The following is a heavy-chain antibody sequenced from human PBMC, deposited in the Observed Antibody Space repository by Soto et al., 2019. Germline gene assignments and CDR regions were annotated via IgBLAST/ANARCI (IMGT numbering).Heavy chain of an antibody. CDR2: ISGSGGST. CDR1: GFTFSSYA. J-gene: IGHJ6*02. Sequence: GGSLRLSCAASGFTFSSYAMSWVRQAPGKGLEWVSAISGSGGSTYYADSVKGRFTISRDNSKNTLYLQMNSLRAEDTAVYYCAKVGYCISTSCPHYYYYGMDVWGQGTTVTVSS. D-gene: IGHD2-2*01. V-gene: IGHV3-23*01. CDR3: AKVGYCISTSCPHYYYYGMDV.